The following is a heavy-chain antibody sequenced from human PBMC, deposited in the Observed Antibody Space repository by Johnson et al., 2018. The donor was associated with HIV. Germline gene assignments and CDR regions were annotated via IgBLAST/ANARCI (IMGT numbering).Heavy chain of an antibody. CDR1: GFIFNDYA. CDR3: VKPVGLPTTWYLRAFDI. Sequence: QLVESGGGLVQPGRSLRLSCVASGFIFNDYAMHWVRQVPEKGLEWVAAISWNSDSIYYADSVRGRFTISRDNAKNSLYLEMNGLRPEDTALYYCVKPVGLPTTWYLRAFDIWGQGTMVTVSS. J-gene: IGHJ3*02. CDR2: ISWNSDSI. D-gene: IGHD2-15*01. V-gene: IGHV3-9*01.